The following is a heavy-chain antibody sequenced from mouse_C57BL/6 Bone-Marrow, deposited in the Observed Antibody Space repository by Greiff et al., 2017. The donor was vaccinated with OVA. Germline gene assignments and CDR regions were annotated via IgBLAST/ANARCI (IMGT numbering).Heavy chain of an antibody. CDR3: ARYSNYVLFAY. V-gene: IGHV1-59*01. D-gene: IGHD2-5*01. CDR2: IDPSDSYT. J-gene: IGHJ3*01. CDR1: GYTFTSYW. Sequence: VQLQQPGAELVRPGTSVKLSCKASGYTFTSYWMHWVKQRPGQGLEWIGVIDPSDSYTNYNQKFKGKATLTVDTSSSTAYMQLSSLTSEDSAVYYCARYSNYVLFAYWGQGTLVTVSA.